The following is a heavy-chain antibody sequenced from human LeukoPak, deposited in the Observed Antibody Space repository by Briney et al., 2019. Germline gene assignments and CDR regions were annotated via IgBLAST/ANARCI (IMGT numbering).Heavy chain of an antibody. V-gene: IGHV4-34*01. J-gene: IGHJ6*02. D-gene: IGHD4-17*01. CDR3: ARVRGMTTVTLYYYYGMDV. CDR1: GGSFSGYY. Sequence: SETLSLTCAVYGGSFSGYYWSGIRQPPGKGREWMGEINHSGSTNYNPSLKRRVTISVDTSKNQFSLKLSSVTAADTAVYYCARVRGMTTVTLYYYYGMDVWGQGTTVTVSS. CDR2: INHSGST.